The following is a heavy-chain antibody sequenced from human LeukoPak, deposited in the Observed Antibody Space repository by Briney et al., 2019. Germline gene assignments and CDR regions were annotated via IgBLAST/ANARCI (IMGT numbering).Heavy chain of an antibody. CDR1: GYTFTSYY. Sequence: ASVKVSCKASGYTFTSYYMHWVRQAPGQGLEWMGIFNPSGGSTSYAQKFQGRVTMTRDMSTSTVYIELSSLRSEDTAVYYCARGGDIVVVPAAIGYDYFDYWGQGTLVTVSS. V-gene: IGHV1-46*01. CDR2: FNPSGGST. J-gene: IGHJ4*02. CDR3: ARGGDIVVVPAAIGYDYFDY. D-gene: IGHD2-2*01.